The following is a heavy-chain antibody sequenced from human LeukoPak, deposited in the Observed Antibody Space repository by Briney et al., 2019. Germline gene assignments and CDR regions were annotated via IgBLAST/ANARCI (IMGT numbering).Heavy chain of an antibody. J-gene: IGHJ4*02. V-gene: IGHV3-7*03. Sequence: GGSLRLSCAASGFTFSGYWMSWVRQAPGKGLEWVANINKDGSERYNVDSVKGRFTISRDNANKSLYPQMNSLRAEDTSVYYCARESKGRSKIDYWGQGTLVTVSS. CDR3: ARESKGRSKIDY. CDR1: GFTFSGYW. CDR2: INKDGSER. D-gene: IGHD4-17*01.